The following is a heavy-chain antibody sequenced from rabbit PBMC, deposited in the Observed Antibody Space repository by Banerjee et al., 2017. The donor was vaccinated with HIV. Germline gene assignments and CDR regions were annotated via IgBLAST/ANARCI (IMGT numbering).Heavy chain of an antibody. Sequence: QEQLKESGGGLVTPGGTLTLTCTASGFDISSYHMCWVRQAPGKGLEWIACIYTGSTYYASWAKGRFTISKTSSTTVTLQMTSLTAADTATYFCMRILTNNYDLWGPGTLVTVS. J-gene: IGHJ4*01. V-gene: IGHV1S45*01. D-gene: IGHD4-1*01. CDR1: GFDISSYH. CDR3: MRILTNNYDL. CDR2: IYTGST.